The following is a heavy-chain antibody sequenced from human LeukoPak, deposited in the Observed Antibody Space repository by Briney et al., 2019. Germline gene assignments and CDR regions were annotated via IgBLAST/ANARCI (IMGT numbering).Heavy chain of an antibody. Sequence: GASVKVSCKASGYTFTGYYMHWVRQAPGQGLEWMGWINPNSGGTNYAQKFQGRVTMTRDTSISTAYMKLSRLRSDDTAVYYCARVSGTWSAFDIWGQGTMVTVSS. CDR3: ARVSGTWSAFDI. D-gene: IGHD1-7*01. CDR1: GYTFTGYY. CDR2: INPNSGGT. J-gene: IGHJ3*02. V-gene: IGHV1-2*02.